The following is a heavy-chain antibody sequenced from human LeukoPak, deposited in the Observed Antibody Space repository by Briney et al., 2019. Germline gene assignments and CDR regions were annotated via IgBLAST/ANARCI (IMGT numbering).Heavy chain of an antibody. V-gene: IGHV1-2*02. CDR1: GYTFTSYD. Sequence: ASVKVSCKDSGYTFTSYDINWVRQATGQGLEWMGWMNPNSGGTNYAQKFQGRVTMTRDTSISTAYMELSRLRSDDTAVYYCARADRPYCGGDCYSVYFDYWGQGTLVTVSS. CDR3: ARADRPYCGGDCYSVYFDY. D-gene: IGHD2-21*02. J-gene: IGHJ4*02. CDR2: MNPNSGGT.